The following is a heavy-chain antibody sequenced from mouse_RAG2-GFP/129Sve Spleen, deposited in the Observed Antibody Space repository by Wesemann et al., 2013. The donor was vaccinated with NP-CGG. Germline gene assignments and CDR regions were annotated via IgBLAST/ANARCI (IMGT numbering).Heavy chain of an antibody. CDR3: ARREGDGYFDY. J-gene: IGHJ2*01. CDR1: GFSLSTSGMG. Sequence: QPSQTLSLTCSFSGFSLSTSGMGVSWIRQPSGKGLEWLAHIYWDDDKRYNPSLKSRLTISKDTSSNQVFLKITSVDTADTATYYCARREGDGYFDYWGPRGTTLTVSS. CDR2: IYWDDDK. D-gene: IGHD2-3*01. V-gene: IGHV8-12*01.